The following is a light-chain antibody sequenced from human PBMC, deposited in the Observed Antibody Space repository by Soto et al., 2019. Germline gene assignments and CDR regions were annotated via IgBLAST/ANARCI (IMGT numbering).Light chain of an antibody. J-gene: IGLJ3*02. V-gene: IGLV2-11*01. Sequence: QSALTQPRSVSGSPGQSVTISCTGTSSDVGDYNYVSWYQQHPGKAPKLLIYAVNMRPSGVPDCFSGSKSGNTASLTISGLQAEDEADYSCSSYAGSYTGVFGGGTQLTVL. CDR2: AVN. CDR3: SSYAGSYTGV. CDR1: SSDVGDYNY.